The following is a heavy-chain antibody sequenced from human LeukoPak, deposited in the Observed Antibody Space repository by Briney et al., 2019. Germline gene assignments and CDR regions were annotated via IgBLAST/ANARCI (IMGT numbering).Heavy chain of an antibody. D-gene: IGHD3-10*01. CDR2: IYYSGST. J-gene: IGHJ4*03. CDR1: GGSISSRSYY. CDR3: ARGRITMIRGIIISGYFDY. Sequence: SETLSLTCTVSGGSISSRSYYWGWIRQPPGKGLEWIGSIYYSGSTYYNPSLKSRVTTSVDTSKNQFSLKLSSVTAADTAVYYCARGRITMIRGIIISGYFDYWGQGALVTVSS. V-gene: IGHV4-39*07.